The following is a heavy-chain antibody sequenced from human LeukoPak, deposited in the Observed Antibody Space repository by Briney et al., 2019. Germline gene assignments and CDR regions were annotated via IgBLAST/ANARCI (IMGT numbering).Heavy chain of an antibody. CDR1: GGSISSYY. J-gene: IGHJ4*02. CDR3: ARGFDYVWGSHRALGY. CDR2: IYYSGST. V-gene: IGHV4-59*01. Sequence: SETLSLTCTVSGGSISSYYWSWIRQPPGKGREWIGYIYYSGSTNYNPSLKSRVTISVDTSKNQFSLRLSSVTAADTAVYYCARGFDYVWGSHRALGYWGQGTLVTVSS. D-gene: IGHD3-16*02.